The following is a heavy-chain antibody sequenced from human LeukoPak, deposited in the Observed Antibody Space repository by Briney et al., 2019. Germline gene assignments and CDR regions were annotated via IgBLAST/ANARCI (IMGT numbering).Heavy chain of an antibody. V-gene: IGHV4-4*09. D-gene: IGHD2-2*01. CDR1: GGSISSYY. J-gene: IGHJ4*02. CDR3: ARQDCSSTSCNFDY. Sequence: SETLSLTCTVSGGSISSYYWSWIRQPPGKGLEWIGYIYTSGSANYNPSLKSRVTISVDTSKNQFSLKLSSVTAADTAVYYCARQDCSSTSCNFDYWGQGTPVTVSS. CDR2: IYTSGSA.